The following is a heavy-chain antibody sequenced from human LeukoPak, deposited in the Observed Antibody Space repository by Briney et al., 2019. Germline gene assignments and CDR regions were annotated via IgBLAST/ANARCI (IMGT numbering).Heavy chain of an antibody. CDR1: GGTFSSYA. CDR3: ARDVLYDCSSTSCYNNYMDV. J-gene: IGHJ6*03. V-gene: IGHV1-69*13. Sequence: ASVKVSCKASGGTFSSYAISWVRQAPGQGLEWMGGIIPIFGTANYAQKFQGRVTITADESTSTAYMELSSLRSEDTAVYYCARDVLYDCSSTSCYNNYMDVWGKGTTVTVSS. CDR2: IIPIFGTA. D-gene: IGHD2-2*02.